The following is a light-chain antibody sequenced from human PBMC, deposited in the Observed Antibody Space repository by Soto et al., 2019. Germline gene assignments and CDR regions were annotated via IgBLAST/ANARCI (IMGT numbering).Light chain of an antibody. CDR2: AAS. J-gene: IGKJ1*01. CDR1: RSVYSNY. V-gene: IGKV3-20*01. Sequence: EIVLTQSPGTLSLSAGERATLSCRASRSVYSNYLAWYQQKPGQAPRLLISAASSRATGIPDRFSGSGSGTDFTLTISRLEPEDFAVYHCQQYGSSPWTFGQGTKVEVK. CDR3: QQYGSSPWT.